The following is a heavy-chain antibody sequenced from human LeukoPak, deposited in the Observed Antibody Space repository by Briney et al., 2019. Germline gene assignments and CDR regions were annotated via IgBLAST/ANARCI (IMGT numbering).Heavy chain of an antibody. CDR1: GFTFSDYY. J-gene: IGHJ4*02. CDR3: ARAGQSNY. V-gene: IGHV3-11*01. CDR2: ISGGSRTI. Sequence: GGSLRLSCAASGFTFSDYYMNWIRQAPGKGLEWVSSISGGSRTINYADSVKGRFTTSRDNAKNSLYLQVNSLRAEDTAVYYCARAGQSNYWGQGTLVTVSS.